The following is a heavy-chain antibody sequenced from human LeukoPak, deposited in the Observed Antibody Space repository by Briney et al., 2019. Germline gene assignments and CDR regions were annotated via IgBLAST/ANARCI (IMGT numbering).Heavy chain of an antibody. Sequence: GGSLRLSCAASGFTFNTYSMNWVRQAPGKGLEWVSSISGSSSLVNYADSVKGRFTISRDNVKNSLYLQMNSLRAEDTAVYYCARDSYYASSGYWGDAFDIWGQGTMVTVST. V-gene: IGHV3-21*01. CDR2: ISGSSSLV. CDR3: ARDSYYASSGYWGDAFDI. J-gene: IGHJ3*02. CDR1: GFTFNTYS. D-gene: IGHD3-22*01.